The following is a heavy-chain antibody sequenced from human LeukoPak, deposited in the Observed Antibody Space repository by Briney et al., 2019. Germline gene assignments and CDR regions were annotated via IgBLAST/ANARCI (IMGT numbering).Heavy chain of an antibody. J-gene: IGHJ4*02. CDR3: ARGFRGRIRKTYYYDSSGYYGEGLDY. CDR1: GGSFSGYY. D-gene: IGHD3-22*01. CDR2: INHSGST. Sequence: SETLSLTRAVYGGSFSGYYWSWIRQPPGKGLEWIGEINHSGSTNYNPSLKSRVTISVDTSKNQFSLKLSSVTAADTAVYYCARGFRGRIRKTYYYDSSGYYGEGLDYWGQGTLVTVSS. V-gene: IGHV4-34*01.